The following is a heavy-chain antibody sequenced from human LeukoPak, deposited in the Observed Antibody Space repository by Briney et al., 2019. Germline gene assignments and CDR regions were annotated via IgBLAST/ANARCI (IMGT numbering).Heavy chain of an antibody. CDR1: GGSISSYY. Sequence: PSETLSLTCTVSGGSISSYYWRWIRQPPGRGLEWIGYIYYSGSTNYNPSLKSRVTISVDTSKNQFSLKLSSVTAADTAVYYCARKNGDSDIDYWGQGTLVTVSS. D-gene: IGHD4-17*01. CDR2: IYYSGST. J-gene: IGHJ4*02. CDR3: ARKNGDSDIDY. V-gene: IGHV4-59*08.